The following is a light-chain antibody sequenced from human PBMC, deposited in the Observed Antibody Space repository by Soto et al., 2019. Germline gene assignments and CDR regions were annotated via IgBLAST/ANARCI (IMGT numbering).Light chain of an antibody. CDR3: VAWDDSPAGYV. Sequence: QSVLTQSPSVSETPGQKITISCSGSRSNIGVNSVYWYQQVPGSAPRLVIHSNDQRPFGVPDRFSGSRSGTSASLAVSGLRSEDEADYYCVAWDDSPAGYVLGPGTKVTV. CDR2: SND. CDR1: RSNIGVNS. J-gene: IGLJ1*01. V-gene: IGLV1-47*02.